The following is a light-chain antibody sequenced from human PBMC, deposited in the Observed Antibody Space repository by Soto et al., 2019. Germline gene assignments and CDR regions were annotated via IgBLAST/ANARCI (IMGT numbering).Light chain of an antibody. CDR2: EGS. V-gene: IGLV2-23*01. CDR1: SSDVGSYNL. CDR3: QAWDSSTVV. J-gene: IGLJ2*01. Sequence: QSALTQPASVSGSPGQSITISCTGTSSDVGSYNLVSWYQQHPGKAPKLMIYEGSKRPSGVSNRFSGSKSGNTASLTISGLQAEDEADYYCQAWDSSTVVFGGGTQLTVL.